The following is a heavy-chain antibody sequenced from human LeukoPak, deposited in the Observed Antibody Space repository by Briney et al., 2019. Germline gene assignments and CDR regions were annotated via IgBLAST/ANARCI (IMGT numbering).Heavy chain of an antibody. CDR3: TRDGSRGKGTFDY. J-gene: IGHJ4*02. CDR1: GFTFGNYA. CDR2: IRRKAYGGAV. D-gene: IGHD4-23*01. Sequence: GGSLRLSCTGSGFTFGNYAVTWVRQAPGKGLEWVGSIRRKAYGGAVHYAASVKGRFHISRDDSQSIAYLHMNSLKTEDTALYFCTRDGSRGKGTFDYWGQGTLVTVSS. V-gene: IGHV3-49*04.